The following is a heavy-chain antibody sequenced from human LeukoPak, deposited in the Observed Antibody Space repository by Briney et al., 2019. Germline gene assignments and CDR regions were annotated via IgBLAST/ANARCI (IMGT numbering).Heavy chain of an antibody. CDR1: GFTVSSDW. J-gene: IGHJ4*02. CDR3: AKVSIEHYYDSSGYYYFDY. V-gene: IGHV3-7*03. D-gene: IGHD3-22*01. Sequence: GGSLRLSCAASGFTVSSDWMSWVRQAPGKGLEWVANIKQDGREKYYVDSVKGRFTISRDNAKNSLHLQMNSLRPEDTALYYCAKVSIEHYYDSSGYYYFDYWGQGTLVTVSS. CDR2: IKQDGREK.